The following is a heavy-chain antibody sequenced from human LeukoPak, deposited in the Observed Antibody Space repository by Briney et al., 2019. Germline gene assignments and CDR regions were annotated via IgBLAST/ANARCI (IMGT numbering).Heavy chain of an antibody. CDR1: GGSVSSYY. D-gene: IGHD4-17*01. Sequence: SETLSLTCTVSGGSVSSYYWSLIRQPAGKGLEWIGYIYYSGSTNYNPSLKSRVTISVDTSKNQFSLKLSSVTAADTAVYYCARALLRPWFDPWGQGTLVTVSS. CDR2: IYYSGST. J-gene: IGHJ5*02. CDR3: ARALLRPWFDP. V-gene: IGHV4-59*02.